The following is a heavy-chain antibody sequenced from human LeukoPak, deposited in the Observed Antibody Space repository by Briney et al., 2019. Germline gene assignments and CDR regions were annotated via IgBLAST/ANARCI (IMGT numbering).Heavy chain of an antibody. V-gene: IGHV4-34*01. CDR1: GGSFSGYY. D-gene: IGHD6-19*01. Sequence: SETLSLTCAVYGGSFSGYYWSWIRQPPGNGLGWIGDIDDSGGTHYHPSLKSRVTISLDTSKNQFSLKLSSVTAADTAFYYCARGSGWWHLQSYYYYYGMDVWGQGTMVTVSS. CDR2: IDDSGGT. CDR3: ARGSGWWHLQSYYYYYGMDV. J-gene: IGHJ6*02.